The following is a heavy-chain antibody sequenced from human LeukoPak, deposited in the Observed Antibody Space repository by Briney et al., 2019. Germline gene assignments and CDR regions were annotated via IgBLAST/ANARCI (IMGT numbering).Heavy chain of an antibody. CDR3: ARAITMVRGVTIDLGMDV. CDR2: IYTSGST. J-gene: IGHJ6*02. CDR1: GGSISSYY. D-gene: IGHD3-10*01. Sequence: SETLSLTCTVSGGSISSYYWSWIRQPAGKGLEWIGRIYTSGSTNYNPSLKSRVTMSVDTSKNQFPLKLSSVTAADTAVYYCARAITMVRGVTIDLGMDVWGQGTTVTVSS. V-gene: IGHV4-4*07.